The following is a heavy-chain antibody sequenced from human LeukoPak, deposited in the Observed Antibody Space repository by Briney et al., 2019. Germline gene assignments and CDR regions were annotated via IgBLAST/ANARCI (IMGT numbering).Heavy chain of an antibody. CDR3: ARDGDIVVVPAANRFDY. Sequence: PRRSLRLSCAASGFTFSSYGMHWVRQAPGKGLEWVAVISYDGSNKYYADSVKGRFTISRDNSKNTLYLQMNSLRAEDTAVYYCARDGDIVVVPAANRFDYWGQGTLVTVSS. D-gene: IGHD2-2*01. V-gene: IGHV3-30*03. CDR2: ISYDGSNK. CDR1: GFTFSSYG. J-gene: IGHJ4*02.